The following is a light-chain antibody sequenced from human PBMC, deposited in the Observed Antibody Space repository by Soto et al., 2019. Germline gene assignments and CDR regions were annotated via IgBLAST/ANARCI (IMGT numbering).Light chain of an antibody. V-gene: IGLV6-57*02. Sequence: NFMLTQPHSVSESPGKTVTISCTVTSGSIANNYVQWYQQRPGSAPTIVIYEDNQRPSGVPDRFSGSIDRSSNSASLTISGLKTEDEADYYCQSYDTYSVVFGGGTQLTVL. J-gene: IGLJ2*01. CDR2: EDN. CDR3: QSYDTYSVV. CDR1: SGSIANNY.